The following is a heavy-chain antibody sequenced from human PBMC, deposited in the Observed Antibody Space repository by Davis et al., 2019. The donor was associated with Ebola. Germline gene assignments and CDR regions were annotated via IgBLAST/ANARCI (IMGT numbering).Heavy chain of an antibody. Sequence: SETLSLTCAVYGGSFSGYYWSWIRQPPGKGLEWIGEINHRGSTNYNPSLKSRVTISVDTSKNQFSLKLSSVTAADTAVYYCARHGLSGDNDYWGQGTLVTVSS. CDR2: INHRGST. CDR1: GGSFSGYY. CDR3: ARHGLSGDNDY. D-gene: IGHD4-17*01. V-gene: IGHV4-34*01. J-gene: IGHJ4*02.